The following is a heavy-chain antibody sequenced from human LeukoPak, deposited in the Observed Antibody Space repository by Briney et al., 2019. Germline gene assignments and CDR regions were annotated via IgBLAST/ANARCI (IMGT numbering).Heavy chain of an antibody. V-gene: IGHV3-7*04. CDR1: GFTFSRYW. Sequence: PGGSLRLSCAASGFTFSRYWMSWVRQAPGKGLEWVANIKQDGSEKYYVDSVKGRFTISRDNAKNSLCLEMNSLRAEDTALYYCARDRHYYDSSGYYCVYAFDIWCQGTTVTVSS. CDR3: ARDRHYYDSSGYYCVYAFDI. CDR2: IKQDGSEK. D-gene: IGHD3-22*01. J-gene: IGHJ3*02.